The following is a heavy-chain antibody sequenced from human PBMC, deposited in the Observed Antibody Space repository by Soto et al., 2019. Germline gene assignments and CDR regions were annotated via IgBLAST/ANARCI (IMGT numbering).Heavy chain of an antibody. V-gene: IGHV4-34*01. D-gene: IGHD3-22*01. J-gene: IGHJ4*02. CDR2: INPSGTT. CDR3: AREFYFESSGHQFEY. CDR1: GGSISGYY. Sequence: SETLSLTCAVSGGSISGYYWSWIRQPPGRGLEWIGEINPSGTTNYNPSLKGRVAMSVDTSKNQFSVRLSSVTAADTAVYYCAREFYFESSGHQFEYWGQGALVTVSS.